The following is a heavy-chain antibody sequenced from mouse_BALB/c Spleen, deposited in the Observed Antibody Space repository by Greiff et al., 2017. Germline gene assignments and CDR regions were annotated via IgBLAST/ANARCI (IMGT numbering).Heavy chain of an antibody. J-gene: IGHJ4*01. CDR2: IDTSDSYT. CDR3: ARRSNYDAMDY. V-gene: IGHV1-69*01. CDR1: GYTFTDYW. D-gene: IGHD2-5*01. Sequence: VQLQQSGAELVMPGASVKMSCKASGYTFTDYWMHWVKQRPGQGLEWIGAIDTSDSYTSYNQKFKGKATLTVDESSSTAYMQLSSLTSEDSAVYYCARRSNYDAMDYWGQGTSVTVSS.